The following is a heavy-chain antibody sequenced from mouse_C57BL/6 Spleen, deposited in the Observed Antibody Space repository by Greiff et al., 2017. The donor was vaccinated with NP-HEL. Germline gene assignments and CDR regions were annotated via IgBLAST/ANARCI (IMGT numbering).Heavy chain of an antibody. CDR1: GYTFTDYY. CDR2: INPNNGGT. V-gene: IGHV1-26*01. CDR3: AKGGLFALFAY. J-gene: IGHJ3*01. Sequence: EVQLQQSGPELVKPGASVKISCKASGYTFTDYYMNWVKQSHGKSLEWIGDINPNNGGTSYNQKFKGKATLTVDKSSSTAYMALRSLTSEDSAVYYCAKGGLFALFAYWGQGTLVTVSA. D-gene: IGHD1-1*01.